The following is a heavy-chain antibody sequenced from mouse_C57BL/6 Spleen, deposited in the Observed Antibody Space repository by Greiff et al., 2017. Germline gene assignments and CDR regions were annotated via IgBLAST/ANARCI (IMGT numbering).Heavy chain of an antibody. CDR3: ARSPYGSSYWYFDV. D-gene: IGHD1-1*01. V-gene: IGHV1-80*01. CDR1: GYAFSSYW. CDR2: IYPGDGDT. J-gene: IGHJ1*03. Sequence: QVHVKQSGAELVKPGASVKISCKASGYAFSSYWMNWVKQRPGKGLEWIGQIYPGDGDTNYNGKFKGKATLTADKSSSTAYMQLSSLTSEDSAVYFCARSPYGSSYWYFDVWGTGTTVTVSS.